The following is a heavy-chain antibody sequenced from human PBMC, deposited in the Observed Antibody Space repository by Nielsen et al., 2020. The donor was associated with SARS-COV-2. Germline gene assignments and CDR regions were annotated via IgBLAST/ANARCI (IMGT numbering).Heavy chain of an antibody. D-gene: IGHD1-26*01. V-gene: IGHV3-11*04. Sequence: GGSLRLSCAASGFTVSNNYMSWVRQAPGKGLEWLSYTSTHESTIYYADSVKGRFTISRDDAKNSLYLQMNSLRAEDTALYYCARGQFTGTYGRGAFDVWGQGTMVTVSS. CDR3: ARGQFTGTYGRGAFDV. CDR1: GFTVSNNY. CDR2: TSTHESTI. J-gene: IGHJ3*01.